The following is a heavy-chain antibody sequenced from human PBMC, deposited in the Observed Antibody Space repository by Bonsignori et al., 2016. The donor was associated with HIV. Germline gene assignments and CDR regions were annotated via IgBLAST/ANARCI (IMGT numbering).Heavy chain of an antibody. J-gene: IGHJ4*02. CDR2: INSDGSTT. Sequence: EVQLVEYGGGLVQPGGSLRLSCAASGLSFSSSWMHWVRQAPGKGLVWVSHINSDGSTTTYVDSVKGRFTISRDNAKSTVYLQMTSLRVDDTAVYYCVRDWAFSGYDWGQGTLVSVS. CDR1: GLSFSSSW. V-gene: IGHV3-74*01. D-gene: IGHD5-12*01. CDR3: VRDWAFSGYD.